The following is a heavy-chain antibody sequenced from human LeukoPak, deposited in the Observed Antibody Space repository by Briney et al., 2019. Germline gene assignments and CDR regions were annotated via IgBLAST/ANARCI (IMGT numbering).Heavy chain of an antibody. D-gene: IGHD3-22*01. V-gene: IGHV4-59*12. Sequence: SETLSLTCTVSGGSISSYYWSWIRQPPGKGLEWIGSIYHSESTYYNPSLKSRVTISVDTSKNQFSLKLSSVTAADTAVYYCARVYYDSSGYYPYYFDYWGQGTLVTVSS. J-gene: IGHJ4*02. CDR3: ARVYYDSSGYYPYYFDY. CDR2: IYHSEST. CDR1: GGSISSYY.